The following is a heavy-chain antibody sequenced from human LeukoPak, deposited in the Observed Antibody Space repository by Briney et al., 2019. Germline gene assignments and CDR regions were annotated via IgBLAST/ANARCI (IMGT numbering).Heavy chain of an antibody. CDR1: GCSISSSSYY. J-gene: IGHJ4*02. CDR3: ARALGYDYVWGSYLTRRTFDY. CDR2: IYCSGST. Sequence: SETLSLTCTVSGCSISSSSYYWGWIRQPPGKGLEWIGSIYCSGSTYYDPSLKSRVTISVDTSKNQFSLKLSSVTAADTAVYYCARALGYDYVWGSYLTRRTFDYWGQGTLVTVSS. V-gene: IGHV4-39*01. D-gene: IGHD3-16*02.